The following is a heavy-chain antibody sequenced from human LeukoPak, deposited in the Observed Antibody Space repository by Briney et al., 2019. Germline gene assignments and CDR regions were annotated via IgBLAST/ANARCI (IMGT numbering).Heavy chain of an antibody. CDR2: ISYDGSNK. V-gene: IGHV3-30*04. Sequence: GRSLRLSCAASGFTFSNYALHWVRQSPGKGLEWVAVISYDGSNKFYADSVRGRFSISRDSSKNTLYLQMNSLRGEDTAVYYCAREVRGNLDYWGQGTLVTVSS. CDR3: AREVRGNLDY. D-gene: IGHD2-15*01. CDR1: GFTFSNYA. J-gene: IGHJ4*02.